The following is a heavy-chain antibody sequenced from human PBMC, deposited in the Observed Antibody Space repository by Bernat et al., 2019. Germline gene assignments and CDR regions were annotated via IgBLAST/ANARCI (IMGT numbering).Heavy chain of an antibody. Sequence: QVQLVQSGAEVKKSGASVKVSCKASGYTFTSYGISWVRQAPGQGLEWMAWISAYNGHTWFAQKLQGRVTMTTDTSTTTAYMELRSLRSDDTAVYYCARTTLDCKRTTGYDYWGQGTLVTVSS. CDR2: ISAYNGHT. V-gene: IGHV1-18*01. J-gene: IGHJ4*02. D-gene: IGHD2-2*01. CDR3: ARTTLDCKRTTGYDY. CDR1: GYTFTSYG.